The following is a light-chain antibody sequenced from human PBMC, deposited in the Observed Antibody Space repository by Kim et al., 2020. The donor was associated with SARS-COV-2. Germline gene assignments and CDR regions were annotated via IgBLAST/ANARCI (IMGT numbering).Light chain of an antibody. CDR1: SSDVGGYNY. V-gene: IGLV2-11*01. Sequence: GQSVTISCTGTSSDVGGYNYVSWYQQHPGKAPNLMIYDVSKRPSGVPDRFSGSKSGNTASLTISGLQAEDEADYYCCSYAGSYTFVFGGGTQLTVL. J-gene: IGLJ2*01. CDR3: CSYAGSYTFV. CDR2: DVS.